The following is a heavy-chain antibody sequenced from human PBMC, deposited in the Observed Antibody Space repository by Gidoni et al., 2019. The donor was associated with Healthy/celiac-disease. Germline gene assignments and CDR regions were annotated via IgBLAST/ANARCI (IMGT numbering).Heavy chain of an antibody. CDR2: IIPIFGTA. Sequence: IIPIFGTANYAQKFQGRVTITADESTSTAYMELSSLRSEDTAVYYCAGKYGGNSMGPHSYYYYGMDVWGQGTTVTVSS. J-gene: IGHJ6*02. V-gene: IGHV1-69*01. CDR3: AGKYGGNSMGPHSYYYYGMDV. D-gene: IGHD2-21*02.